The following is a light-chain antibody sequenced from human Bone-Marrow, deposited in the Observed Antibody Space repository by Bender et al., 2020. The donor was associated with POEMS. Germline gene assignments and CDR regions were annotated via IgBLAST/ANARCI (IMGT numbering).Light chain of an antibody. J-gene: IGLJ2*01. Sequence: QSALTQPPSVSGSPGQSVTISCTGTSSDIGSYNRVSWYQQPPGTAPKLMIYEVSNRPSGVPDRFSGSKSGTSASLAITGLRSEDEADYYCAAWDERLSGSVFGGGTKLTVL. CDR3: AAWDERLSGSV. V-gene: IGLV2-18*01. CDR2: EVS. CDR1: SSDIGSYNR.